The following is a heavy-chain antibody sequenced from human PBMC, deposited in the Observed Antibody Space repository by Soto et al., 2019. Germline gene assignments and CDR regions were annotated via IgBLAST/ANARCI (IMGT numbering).Heavy chain of an antibody. D-gene: IGHD2-15*01. J-gene: IGHJ3*02. V-gene: IGHV1-69*04. Sequence: GASVKVSCKACGGAFRSYTNSWVRQAPGQGLEWMGRIIPILGIANYAQKFQGRVTITADNSTSTAYMELSSLRSEDTAVYYCARDTADIVVVVAADAFDIWGQGTMVTVSS. CDR2: IIPILGIA. CDR3: ARDTADIVVVVAADAFDI. CDR1: GGAFRSYT.